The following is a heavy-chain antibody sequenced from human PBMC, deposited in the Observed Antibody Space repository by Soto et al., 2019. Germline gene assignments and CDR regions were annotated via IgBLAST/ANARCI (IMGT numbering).Heavy chain of an antibody. D-gene: IGHD2-2*01. Sequence: GVPLRLSCTAAAGSVRSHVLRGASQAPGTGLEWVSTVSGSGGNTYYADCVKGRFTISRDNSKNPLYLQMNSLRAEDTAVYYCARGTSSLPRFDAWGQGTLVAISS. J-gene: IGHJ4*02. CDR1: AGSVRSHV. V-gene: IGHV3-23*01. CDR2: VSGSGGNT. CDR3: ARGTSSLPRFDA.